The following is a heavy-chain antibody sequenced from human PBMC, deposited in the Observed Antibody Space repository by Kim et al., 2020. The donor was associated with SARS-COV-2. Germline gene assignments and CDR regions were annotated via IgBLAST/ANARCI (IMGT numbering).Heavy chain of an antibody. Sequence: VKARFTNSRDNARTSLYLQMNSLRAEDTAVYYCARSLYCSSTTCHDGMDVWGQGTTVTVSS. V-gene: IGHV3-48*03. CDR3: ARSLYCSSTTCHDGMDV. D-gene: IGHD2-2*01. J-gene: IGHJ6*02.